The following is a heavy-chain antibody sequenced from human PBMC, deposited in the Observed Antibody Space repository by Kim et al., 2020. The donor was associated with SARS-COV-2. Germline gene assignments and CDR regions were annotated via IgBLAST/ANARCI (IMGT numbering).Heavy chain of an antibody. V-gene: IGHV3-21*01. Sequence: GGSLRLSCAASGFTFSSYSMNWVRQAPGKGLEWVSSISSSSSSYIYYADSVKGRFPISRDNAKNSLYLQMNSLRAEDTAVYYCARDSPGDYYYYGMDVWGQGTTGTVSS. D-gene: IGHD4-17*01. J-gene: IGHJ6*02. CDR1: GFTFSSYS. CDR3: ARDSPGDYYYYGMDV. CDR2: ISSSSSSYI.